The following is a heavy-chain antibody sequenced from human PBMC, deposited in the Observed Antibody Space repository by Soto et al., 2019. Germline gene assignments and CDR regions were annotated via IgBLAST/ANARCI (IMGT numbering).Heavy chain of an antibody. D-gene: IGHD3-22*01. CDR1: GASISGGDYY. Sequence: QVQLQESGPGLVKPSQTLSLTCTVSGASISGGDYYWTWIRQPPGKGLEWIGSIYYTGNTYSNPSLESRLSISVDPPNHPFALRLTSVTAPDTAIYYCARATYDSSTYYLDYWGQGTLVTVSS. J-gene: IGHJ4*02. CDR2: IYYTGNT. CDR3: ARATYDSSTYYLDY. V-gene: IGHV4-30-4*01.